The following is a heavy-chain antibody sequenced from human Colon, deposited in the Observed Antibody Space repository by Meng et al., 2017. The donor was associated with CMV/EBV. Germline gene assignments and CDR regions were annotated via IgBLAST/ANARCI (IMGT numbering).Heavy chain of an antibody. CDR1: GGSISSSTHF. Sequence: GSLRLSCTVSGGSISSSTHFWGWIRQSPGKGLEWIGTIFHSGSTYHNPSLTSRVTISVDTSKNQFSLKLSSVTAADTAVYYCARFGDGSGYYYRGAFDLWGQGTLVTVSS. CDR3: ARFGDGSGYYYRGAFDL. CDR2: IFHSGST. J-gene: IGHJ5*02. D-gene: IGHD3-22*01. V-gene: IGHV4-39*07.